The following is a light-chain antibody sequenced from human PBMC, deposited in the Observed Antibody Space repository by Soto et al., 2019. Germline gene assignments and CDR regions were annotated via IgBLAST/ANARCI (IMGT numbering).Light chain of an antibody. Sequence: SYELTQPPSVSVAPGKTARITCGGSNIGSKSVHWYQQKPGQAPVLVIYYDTDRPSGIPERFSGSKSGNTATLTISRVEAGDEADYYCQVWDSSSDHGVFGGGTKLTVL. J-gene: IGLJ3*02. CDR2: YDT. V-gene: IGLV3-21*04. CDR3: QVWDSSSDHGV. CDR1: NIGSKS.